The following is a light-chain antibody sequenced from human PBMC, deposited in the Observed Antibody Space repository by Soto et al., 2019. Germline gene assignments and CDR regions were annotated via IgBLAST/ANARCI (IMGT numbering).Light chain of an antibody. CDR2: GAS. CDR1: QTVGSSF. J-gene: IGKJ5*01. Sequence: EIVLTQSPGTLSLSPGERATLSCRASQTVGSSFLAWFQHKPGQAPRLLIYGASTRATGIPARFSGSGSGTEFTLTISSLQSEDFAVYYCQQRSNWPPITFGQGTRLEI. V-gene: IGKV3D-20*02. CDR3: QQRSNWPPIT.